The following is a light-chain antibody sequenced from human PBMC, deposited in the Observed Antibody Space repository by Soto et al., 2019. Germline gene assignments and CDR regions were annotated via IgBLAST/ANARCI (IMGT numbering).Light chain of an antibody. V-gene: IGLV1-44*01. CDR3: ATWDDSLPGRI. J-gene: IGLJ2*01. CDR2: FND. CDR1: NSNIGSNA. Sequence: QSVLTQPPSASATPGQRVTISCSGGNSNIGSNAVNWYQQFPGTAPKLLISFNDQRPSGVPDRFSGSKSGTSASLAISGLRSEDVADYYCATWDDSLPGRIFGGGTQLTVL.